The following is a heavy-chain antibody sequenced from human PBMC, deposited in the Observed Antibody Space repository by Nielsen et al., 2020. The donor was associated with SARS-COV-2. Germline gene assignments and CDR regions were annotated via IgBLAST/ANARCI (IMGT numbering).Heavy chain of an antibody. Sequence: SETLSLTCTVSGYSISSGYYWGWIRQPPGKGLEWIGSIYHSGSTYYNPSLKSRVTISVDTSKNQFSLKLSSVTAADTAVYYCARDFHGDPFDYRGQGTLVTVSS. J-gene: IGHJ4*02. V-gene: IGHV4-38-2*02. CDR3: ARDFHGDPFDY. D-gene: IGHD4-17*01. CDR1: GYSISSGYY. CDR2: IYHSGST.